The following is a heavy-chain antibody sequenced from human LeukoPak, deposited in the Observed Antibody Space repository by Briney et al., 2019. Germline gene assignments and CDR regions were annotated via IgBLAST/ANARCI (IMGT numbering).Heavy chain of an antibody. V-gene: IGHV3-33*01. Sequence: SGGSLRLSCAASGFTFRSHGMHWVRQAPGKGLERVSVIWSDGSDEYYADSVKGRFTISRDNSKNTLYLQMNNLRAEDTAVYYCVRGYYKGYYPFDYWGQGTLVTVSS. D-gene: IGHD1-26*01. CDR2: IWSDGSDE. J-gene: IGHJ4*02. CDR1: GFTFRSHG. CDR3: VRGYYKGYYPFDY.